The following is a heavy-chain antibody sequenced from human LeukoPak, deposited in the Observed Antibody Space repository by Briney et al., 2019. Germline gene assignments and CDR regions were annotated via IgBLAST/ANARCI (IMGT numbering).Heavy chain of an antibody. CDR1: GFTFSSYS. Sequence: GGSLRLSCAASGFTFSSYSMNWVRQAPGKGLEWASSISSSSSYIYYADSVKGRFTISRDNAKNSLYLQMNSLRAEDTAVYYCARTIEEYCSGGSCYHYYFDYWGQGTLVTVSS. CDR3: ARTIEEYCSGGSCYHYYFDY. CDR2: ISSSSSYI. J-gene: IGHJ4*02. D-gene: IGHD2-15*01. V-gene: IGHV3-21*01.